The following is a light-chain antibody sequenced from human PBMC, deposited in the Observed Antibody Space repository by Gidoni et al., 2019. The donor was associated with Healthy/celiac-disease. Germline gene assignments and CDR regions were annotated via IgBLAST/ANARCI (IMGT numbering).Light chain of an antibody. CDR3: QVWDSSSDHVV. Sequence: VLTQPPSASVAPGKTARITCGGNNIGSKSVHWYQQKPGQAPVLVIYYDSDRPSGIPERFSGSNSGNTATLTISRVEAGDEADYYCQVWDSSSDHVVFGGGTKLTVL. CDR2: YDS. V-gene: IGLV3-21*04. CDR1: NIGSKS. J-gene: IGLJ2*01.